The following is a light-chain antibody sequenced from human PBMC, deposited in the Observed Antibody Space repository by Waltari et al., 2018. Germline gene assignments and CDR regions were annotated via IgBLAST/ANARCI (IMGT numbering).Light chain of an antibody. Sequence: QAVLTQPASLSASPGVSVRLTCTLGSGINVGMYRIYWYQKKPGSPPQYLLSYKSDSDNHQGSGVPGRFSGSKDGSANAGILLISGLQPDDEADYYCLIWHSDAYVFGSGTEVTVL. J-gene: IGLJ1*01. CDR2: YKSDSDN. CDR3: LIWHSDAYV. CDR1: SGINVGMYR. V-gene: IGLV5-45*01.